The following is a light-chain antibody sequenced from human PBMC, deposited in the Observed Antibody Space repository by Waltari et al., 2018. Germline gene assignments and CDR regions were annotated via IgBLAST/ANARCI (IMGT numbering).Light chain of an antibody. CDR2: DVN. Sequence: QSALTQPRSVSGSPGQSVTISCTGTSSDVGFYNYVSWYQQHPGKAPKLLIYDVNKRPSGVLSRFSGSKSGNTASLTISGLQTEDEADYHCCSYVGSYILVFGGGTKLTVL. CDR3: CSYVGSYILV. CDR1: SSDVGFYNY. V-gene: IGLV2-11*01. J-gene: IGLJ2*01.